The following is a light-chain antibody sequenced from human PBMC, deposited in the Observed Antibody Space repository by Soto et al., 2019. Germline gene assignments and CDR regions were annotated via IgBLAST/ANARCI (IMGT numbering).Light chain of an antibody. J-gene: IGKJ1*01. V-gene: IGKV3-20*01. CDR3: QQCAHSSLT. CDR1: QSVSNNY. Sequence: EIVLTQSPGTLSLSPGERATLSCRASQSVSNNYVAWYQQKPGQPPRLLIHDASNRATGIPDRFSGSGSGTDFSLTISRLELEDSGVYDCQQCAHSSLTFGQGTNVDIK. CDR2: DAS.